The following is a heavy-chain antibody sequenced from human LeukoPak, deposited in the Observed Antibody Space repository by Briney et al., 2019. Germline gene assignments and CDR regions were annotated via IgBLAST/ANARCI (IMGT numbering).Heavy chain of an antibody. J-gene: IGHJ4*02. V-gene: IGHV3-21*04. Sequence: GGSLRLSCAASGFTFSSYSMNWVRQAPGKGLEWVSSISSSSSYIYYADSVKGRFTISRDSSKNTLFLQMNRLRPEDAAVYYCAKAPVTTCRGAYCYTFDYWGQGTLVTVSS. D-gene: IGHD2-21*01. CDR3: AKAPVTTCRGAYCYTFDY. CDR1: GFTFSSYS. CDR2: ISSSSSYI.